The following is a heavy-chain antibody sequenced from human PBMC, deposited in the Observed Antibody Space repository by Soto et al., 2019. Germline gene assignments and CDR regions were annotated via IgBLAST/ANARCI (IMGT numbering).Heavy chain of an antibody. J-gene: IGHJ4*02. CDR2: TRNKANKYTT. D-gene: IGHD3-3*01. V-gene: IGHV3-72*01. CDR1: GFTFSDHY. Sequence: VGSLRLSCAASGFTFSDHYMDWVRQAPGKGLERVGSTRNKANKYTTEYAASVKGKSTISRDDSKNSLYLQMNSLKTEDTDVYYCARSPHDFWRGYSDWGQGTLVTVSS. CDR3: ARSPHDFWRGYSD.